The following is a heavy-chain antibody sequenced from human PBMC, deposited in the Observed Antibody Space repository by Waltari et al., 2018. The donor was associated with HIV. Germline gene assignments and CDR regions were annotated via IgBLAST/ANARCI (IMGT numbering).Heavy chain of an antibody. V-gene: IGHV1-18*01. J-gene: IGHJ5*02. CDR1: GYTFTSYG. Sequence: QVQQVQSVADVKKHGAAVTVSCTAFGYTFTSYGISCLRQAPGQGLEWMGWISAYNGITNYAQKLQGRVTMTTDTSTSTAYMELRSLRSDDTAVYYCARVGCSSASCYNGWFDPWGQGTLVTVSS. CDR2: ISAYNGIT. CDR3: ARVGCSSASCYNGWFDP. D-gene: IGHD2-2*02.